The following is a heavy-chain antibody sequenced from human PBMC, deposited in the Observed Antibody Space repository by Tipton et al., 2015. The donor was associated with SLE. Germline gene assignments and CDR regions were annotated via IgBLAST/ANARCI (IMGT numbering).Heavy chain of an antibody. J-gene: IGHJ4*02. V-gene: IGHV4-34*01. D-gene: IGHD3-3*01. CDR3: ARCRYVYDFWSGALFDY. CDR1: GGSFSGYY. Sequence: TLSLTCAVYGGSFSGYYWSWIRQPPGKGLEWIGEINHSGSTNYNPSLKSRVAISVDTSKNQFSLKLSSVTAADTAVYYCARCRYVYDFWSGALFDYWGQGTLVTVSS. CDR2: INHSGST.